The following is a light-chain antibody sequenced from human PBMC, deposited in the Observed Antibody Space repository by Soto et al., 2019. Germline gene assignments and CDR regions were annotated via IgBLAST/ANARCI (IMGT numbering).Light chain of an antibody. CDR3: QQYNNWPRT. CDR2: AAS. V-gene: IGKV3-15*01. J-gene: IGKJ1*01. Sequence: IAMTQSAATLSVSPGDGATLYWWASQNVLNNLAWYQQKPGQAPRLLIYAASTRATGIPARFSGTGSGTAFTLTISSLQSEDFAVYYCQQYNNWPRTFGQGTKVDIK. CDR1: QNVLNN.